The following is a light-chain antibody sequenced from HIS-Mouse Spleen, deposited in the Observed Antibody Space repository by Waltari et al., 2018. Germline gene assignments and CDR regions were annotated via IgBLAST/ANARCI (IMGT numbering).Light chain of an antibody. CDR3: QQLNSYPPT. Sequence: DIQLTQSPSFLSASVGDRVTITCRASQGISSYLAWYQQKPGKAPKLLIYAASTLQSGVPSRLSGSGSGTEFNLTISSLQPEDFATYYCQQLNSYPPTFGQGTKVEIK. J-gene: IGKJ1*01. V-gene: IGKV1-9*01. CDR2: AAS. CDR1: QGISSY.